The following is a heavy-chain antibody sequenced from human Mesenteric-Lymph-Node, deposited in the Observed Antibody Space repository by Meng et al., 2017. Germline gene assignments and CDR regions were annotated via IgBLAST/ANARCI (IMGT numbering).Heavy chain of an antibody. CDR2: ITQTGGAT. J-gene: IGHJ4*02. D-gene: IGHD1-26*01. CDR3: AKHLSGSYTFDY. CDR1: GFTFSNYV. V-gene: IGHV3-23*01. Sequence: GESLKISCAASGFTFSNYVMNWVRQAPGKGLEWVSTITQTGGATYYADSVKGRFTISRDNSKNTLYLQMNNLRAEDTAVYYCAKHLSGSYTFDYWGQGTLVTVSS.